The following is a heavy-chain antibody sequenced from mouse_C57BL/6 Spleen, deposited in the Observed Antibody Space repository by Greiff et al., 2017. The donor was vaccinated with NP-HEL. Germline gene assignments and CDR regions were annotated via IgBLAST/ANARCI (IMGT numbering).Heavy chain of an antibody. CDR2: IHPNSGST. V-gene: IGHV1-64*01. J-gene: IGHJ4*01. Sequence: VQLQQSGAELVKPGASVKLSCKASGYTFTSYWMHWVKQRPGQGLEWIGMIHPNSGSTNYNEKFKSKATLTVDKSSSTAYMQLSSLTSEDSAVYYCARELGSSTGAMDYWGQGTSVTVSS. D-gene: IGHD1-1*01. CDR3: ARELGSSTGAMDY. CDR1: GYTFTSYW.